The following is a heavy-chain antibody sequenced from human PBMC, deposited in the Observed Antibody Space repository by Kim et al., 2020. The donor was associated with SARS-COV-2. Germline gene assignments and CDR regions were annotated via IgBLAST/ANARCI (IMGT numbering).Heavy chain of an antibody. D-gene: IGHD3-10*01. Sequence: GGSLRLSCAASGPSFDSYAMNWVRQAPGNGLEWVAVISFDGRNKDYADSVKGRFTISRDNSKSTLHLQMNSLRVEDTAVYYCARGNYYESVSLSDYYNGMDVWGQGTTVTVSS. CDR2: ISFDGRNK. J-gene: IGHJ6*02. CDR3: ARGNYYESVSLSDYYNGMDV. CDR1: GPSFDSYA. V-gene: IGHV3-30-3*01.